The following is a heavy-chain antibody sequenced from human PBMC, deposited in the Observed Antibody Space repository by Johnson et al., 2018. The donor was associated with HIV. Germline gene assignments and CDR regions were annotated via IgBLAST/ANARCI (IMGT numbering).Heavy chain of an antibody. CDR2: IKQDGSEK. D-gene: IGHD2-21*02. CDR1: GFTFRSYW. J-gene: IGHJ3*02. Sequence: VQLVESGGGLVQPGGSLRLSCVVSGFTFRSYWMTWVRQAPGKGLEWVANIKQDGSEKYYVDSVKGRFTISRDNAKNTLYLQMNSLRAEDTAVYYCATGVVVTAMNDAFDIWGQGTMVTVSS. V-gene: IGHV3-7*01. CDR3: ATGVVVTAMNDAFDI.